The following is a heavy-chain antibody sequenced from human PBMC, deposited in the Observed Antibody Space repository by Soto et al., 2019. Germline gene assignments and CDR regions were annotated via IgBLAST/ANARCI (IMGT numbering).Heavy chain of an antibody. CDR1: GFTFSSYS. V-gene: IGHV3-21*01. Sequence: PGGSLRLSCAASGFTFSSYSMNWFRQAPGKGLEWVSSISSSSSYIYYADSVKGRFTISRDNAKNSLYLQMNSLRAEDTAVYYCARDRGVRGVYYYYYGMDVWGQGTTVTVSS. CDR2: ISSSSSYI. CDR3: ARDRGVRGVYYYYYGMDV. J-gene: IGHJ6*02. D-gene: IGHD3-10*01.